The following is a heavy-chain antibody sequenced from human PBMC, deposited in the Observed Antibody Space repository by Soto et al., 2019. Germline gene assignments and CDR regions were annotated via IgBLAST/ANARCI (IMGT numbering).Heavy chain of an antibody. CDR1: GFTFSSYA. CDR2: ISGSGIST. CDR3: AKSAGSNAYYPNDY. D-gene: IGHD3-16*01. V-gene: IGHV3-23*01. J-gene: IGHJ4*02. Sequence: GGSLRLSCAASGFTFSSYAMTWARQAAGKGLEWVPSISGSGISTYYADSVKGRFTISRDNSKNTLYLQMNSLRAEDAAVYYCAKSAGSNAYYPNDYWGQGTLVTVSS.